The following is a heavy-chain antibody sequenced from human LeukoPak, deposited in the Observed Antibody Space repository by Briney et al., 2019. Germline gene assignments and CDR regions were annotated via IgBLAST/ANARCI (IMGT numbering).Heavy chain of an antibody. CDR1: GFTFSSNW. Sequence: GGSLRLSCAASGFTFSSNWMHWVRQVPGKGLVWVSLINPSGSFTTYADFVKGRFIISRDNAKNSLYLQMNSLRAEDTAVYYCARKNVYYYYMDVWGKGTTVTISS. CDR2: INPSGSFT. D-gene: IGHD2/OR15-2a*01. J-gene: IGHJ6*03. V-gene: IGHV3-74*01. CDR3: ARKNVYYYYMDV.